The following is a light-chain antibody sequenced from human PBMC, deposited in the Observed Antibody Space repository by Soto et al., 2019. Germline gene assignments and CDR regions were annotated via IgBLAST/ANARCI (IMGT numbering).Light chain of an antibody. J-gene: IGLJ1*01. Sequence: QSVLTQPASVSGSPGQSITISCSGTSSDIGTYDHVAWFQQFPGKTPKLVIYSVSDRPSGVSYRFSGSKSGNTASLTISGLQADDEADYYCCSYASSSSYVFGTGTKVTVL. CDR3: CSYASSSSYV. CDR1: SSDIGTYDH. CDR2: SVS. V-gene: IGLV2-23*02.